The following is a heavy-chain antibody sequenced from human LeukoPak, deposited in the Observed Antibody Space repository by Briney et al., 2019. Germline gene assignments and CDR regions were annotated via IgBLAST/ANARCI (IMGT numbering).Heavy chain of an antibody. CDR1: GFTFSSYS. V-gene: IGHV3-21*01. CDR2: ISSSSSYI. Sequence: GGSLRLSCAASGFTFSSYSMNWVRQAPGKELEWVSSISSSSSYIYYADSVKGRFTISRDNAKKSLYLQMNSLRAEDTSVYYCANGPTSSGHFYYYDYWGQGTQVTVSS. CDR3: ANGPTSSGHFYYYDY. D-gene: IGHD3-22*01. J-gene: IGHJ4*02.